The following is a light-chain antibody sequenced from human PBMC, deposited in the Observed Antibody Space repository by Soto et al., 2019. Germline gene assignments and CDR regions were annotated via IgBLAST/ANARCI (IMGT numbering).Light chain of an antibody. CDR2: LESSGSY. V-gene: IGLV4-60*02. CDR3: ETWDSSTPVV. Sequence: QAVVTQSSSASASLGSSVKLTCTLSSGHSSYIIAWHQQQPGKAPRYLMKLESSGSYNKGSGVPDRFSGSSSGADRYLTLSNLQFEDEADYYCETWDSSTPVVFGGGTKLTVL. CDR1: SGHSSYI. J-gene: IGLJ2*01.